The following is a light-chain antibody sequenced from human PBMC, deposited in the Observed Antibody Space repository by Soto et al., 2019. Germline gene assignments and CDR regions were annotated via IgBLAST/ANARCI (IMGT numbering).Light chain of an antibody. J-gene: IGKJ1*01. CDR2: GAS. CDR1: QSVSGN. V-gene: IGKV3-15*01. Sequence: MTQSPSTLSVSPWERATLSCRASQSVSGNLAWYQQKPGQAPRLLIYGASTRATGIPARFSGSGSGTEFTLTISSLQSEDFAVYYCQQYNNWPAWTFGQGTKVDIK. CDR3: QQYNNWPAWT.